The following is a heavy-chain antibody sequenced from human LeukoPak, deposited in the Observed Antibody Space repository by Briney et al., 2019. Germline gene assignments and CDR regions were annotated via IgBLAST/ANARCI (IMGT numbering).Heavy chain of an antibody. CDR1: GGSFSGYY. CDR2: INHSGST. Sequence: PSETLSLTCAVYGGSFSGYYWSWIRQPPGKGLEWIGEINHSGSTNYNPSLKSRVAISVDTSKNQFSLKLSSVTAADTAVYYCARGGQQLVLDPFDYWGQGTLVTVSS. V-gene: IGHV4-34*01. J-gene: IGHJ4*02. D-gene: IGHD6-13*01. CDR3: ARGGQQLVLDPFDY.